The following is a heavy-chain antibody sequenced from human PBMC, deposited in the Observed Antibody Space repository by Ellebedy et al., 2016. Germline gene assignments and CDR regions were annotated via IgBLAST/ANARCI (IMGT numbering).Heavy chain of an antibody. CDR1: GGTFSSYA. J-gene: IGHJ4*02. V-gene: IGHV1-69*04. CDR2: IIPILGIA. D-gene: IGHD5-18*01. Sequence: ASVKVSCKASGGTFSSYAISWVRQAPGQGLEWMGRIIPILGIANYAQKFQGRVTITADKSTSTAYMELSSLRSEDTAVYYCARGPKYSYGSDYWGQGTLVTVSS. CDR3: ARGPKYSYGSDY.